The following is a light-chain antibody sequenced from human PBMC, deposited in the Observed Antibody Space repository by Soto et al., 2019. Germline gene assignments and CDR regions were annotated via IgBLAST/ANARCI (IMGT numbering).Light chain of an antibody. CDR3: QHSDTSSWT. CDR2: GAS. V-gene: IGKV3-20*01. J-gene: IGKJ1*01. Sequence: EMVLTQSPGTLSLSPGERATLSGRASQSVSSSSLVWYQQKPGQAPRLLIYGASRRATGIPDRFSGSGSGTDLTLTISRLQPEDFAVYFCQHSDTSSWTFGQGTKVEIK. CDR1: QSVSSSS.